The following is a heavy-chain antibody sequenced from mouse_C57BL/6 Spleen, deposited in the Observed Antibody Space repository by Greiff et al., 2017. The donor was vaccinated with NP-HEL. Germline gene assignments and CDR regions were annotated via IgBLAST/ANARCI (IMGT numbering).Heavy chain of an antibody. D-gene: IGHD4-1*01. CDR2: IHPNSGST. J-gene: IGHJ2*01. V-gene: IGHV1-64*01. CDR1: GYTFTSYW. CDR3: ARNWDGNFDY. Sequence: QVQLQQPGAELVKPGASVKLSCKASGYTFTSYWMHWVKQRPGQGLEWIGMIHPNSGSTNYNEKFKSKATLTVDQSSSTAYMQLNSLTSEDSAVYYCARNWDGNFDYWGQGTTLTVSS.